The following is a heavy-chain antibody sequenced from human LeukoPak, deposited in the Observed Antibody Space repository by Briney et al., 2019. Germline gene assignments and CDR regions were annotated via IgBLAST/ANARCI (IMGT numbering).Heavy chain of an antibody. V-gene: IGHV4-39*07. D-gene: IGHD4-17*01. CDR2: INHSGST. CDR3: ARDSRLTVTTYYYGMDV. Sequence: SETLSLTCTVSGGSVSSGSYYWSWIRQPPGKGLEWIGEINHSGSTNYNPSLKSRVTISVDTSKNQFSLKLSSVTAADTAVYYCARDSRLTVTTYYYGMDVWGQGTTVTVSS. CDR1: GGSVSSGSYY. J-gene: IGHJ6*02.